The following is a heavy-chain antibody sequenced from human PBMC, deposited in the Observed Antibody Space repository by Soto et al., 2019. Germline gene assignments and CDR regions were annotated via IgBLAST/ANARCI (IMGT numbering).Heavy chain of an antibody. J-gene: IGHJ6*02. CDR1: GYTFTSYY. CDR2: INPSGGST. D-gene: IGHD6-6*01. CDR3: AREGTSSSDRDYYYGMDV. V-gene: IGHV1-46*01. Sequence: PSVKVSCKASGYTFTSYYMHWVRQAPGQGLEWMGIINPSGGSTSYAQKFQGRVTMTRDTSTSTVYMELSSLRSEDTAVYYCAREGTSSSDRDYYYGMDVWGQGTTVTVSS.